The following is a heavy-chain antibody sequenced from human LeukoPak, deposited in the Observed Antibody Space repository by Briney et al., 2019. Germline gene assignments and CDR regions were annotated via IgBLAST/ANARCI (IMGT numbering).Heavy chain of an antibody. CDR1: GDSITSGGYY. CDR2: IYYSGST. J-gene: IGHJ5*02. CDR3: ARGSVYYYGPNWFDP. D-gene: IGHD3-10*01. V-gene: IGHV4-61*08. Sequence: PSQTLSLTCVVSGDSITSGGYYWSWIRQPPGKGLEWIGYIYYSGSTNYNPSLKSRVTISVDTSKNQFSLKLSSVTAADTAVYYCARGSVYYYGPNWFDPWGQGTLVTVSS.